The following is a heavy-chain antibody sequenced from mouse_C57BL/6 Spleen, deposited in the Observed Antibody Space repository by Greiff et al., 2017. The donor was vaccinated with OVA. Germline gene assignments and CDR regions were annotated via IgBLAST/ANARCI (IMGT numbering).Heavy chain of an antibody. CDR1: GFTFSSYA. Sequence: EVKLVESGEGLVKPGGSLKLSCAASGFTFSSYAMSWVRQTPEKRLEWVAYISSGGDYIYYADTVKGRFTISRDNARNTLYLQMSSLKSEDTAMYYCTRDHGGYAMDYWGQGTSVTVSS. CDR3: TRDHGGYAMDY. V-gene: IGHV5-9-1*02. J-gene: IGHJ4*01. CDR2: ISSGGDYI.